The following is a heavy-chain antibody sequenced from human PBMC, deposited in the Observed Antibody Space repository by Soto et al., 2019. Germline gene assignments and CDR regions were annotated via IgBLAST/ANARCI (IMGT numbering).Heavy chain of an antibody. CDR3: ARGDSSSLHYYYYYGMDV. CDR1: GFTFSSYW. V-gene: IGHV3-74*01. J-gene: IGHJ6*02. CDR2: INSDGSST. Sequence: PGGSLRLSCAASGFTFSSYWMHWVRQAPGKGLVWVSRINSDGSSTSYADSVKGRFTISRDNAKNTLYLQMNSLRAEDTAVYYCARGDSSSLHYYYYYGMDVWGQGTTVTVSS. D-gene: IGHD6-6*01.